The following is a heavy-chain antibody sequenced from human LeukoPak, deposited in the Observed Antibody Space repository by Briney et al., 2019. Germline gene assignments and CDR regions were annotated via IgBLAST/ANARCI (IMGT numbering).Heavy chain of an antibody. CDR1: GGSISSGSYY. D-gene: IGHD3-22*01. V-gene: IGHV4-61*02. CDR3: ARDRYYYDSSGYFDGFDP. CDR2: IYTSGST. Sequence: SETLSLTCTVSGGSISSGSYYWSWIRQPAGKGLEWIGRIYTSGSTNYSPSLKSRVTISVDTSKNQFSLKLSSVTAADTAVYYCARDRYYYDSSGYFDGFDPWGQGTLVTVSS. J-gene: IGHJ5*02.